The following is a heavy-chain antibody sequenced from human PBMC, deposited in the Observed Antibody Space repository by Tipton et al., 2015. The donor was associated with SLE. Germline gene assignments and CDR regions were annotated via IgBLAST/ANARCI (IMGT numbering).Heavy chain of an antibody. CDR1: GGSFSGYY. J-gene: IGHJ4*02. CDR3: ARSGIAAAGTGGIFDY. D-gene: IGHD6-13*01. Sequence: TLSLTCAVYGGSFSGYYWSWIRQPPGKGLEWIGEINHSGSTNYNPSLKSRVTISVDTSKNQFSLKLSSVTSADTAVYYCARSGIAAAGTGGIFDYWGQGTLVTVSS. V-gene: IGHV4-34*01. CDR2: INHSGST.